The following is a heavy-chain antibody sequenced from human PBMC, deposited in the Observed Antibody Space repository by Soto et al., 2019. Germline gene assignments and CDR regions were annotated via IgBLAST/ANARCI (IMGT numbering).Heavy chain of an antibody. CDR2: IHPEGTNT. D-gene: IGHD3-9*01. V-gene: IGHV3-23*01. CDR3: AKDPSTGSADF. J-gene: IGHJ4*02. CDR1: GFTFSSYW. Sequence: GGSLRLSCAASGFTFSSYWMSWVRQAPGKGLEWVSTIHPEGTNTHYADSVKGRFTISRDNSKGTLYLEMNSLRAEDTAIYFCAKDPSTGSADFWGQGTLVTVSS.